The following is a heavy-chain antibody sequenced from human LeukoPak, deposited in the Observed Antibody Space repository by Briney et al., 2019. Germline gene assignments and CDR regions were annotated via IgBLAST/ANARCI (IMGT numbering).Heavy chain of an antibody. V-gene: IGHV3-23*01. CDR3: AKREAEESGAIDF. Sequence: GGSLRLSCAASGFTFSSYAMSWIRQAPGKGLEWVSDISGSGGSTYYADSVKGRFTISRDNFKNVLYLQMSSQRAQDTAVYYCAKREAEESGAIDFWGQGTLVTVSS. CDR2: ISGSGGST. D-gene: IGHD3-3*01. J-gene: IGHJ4*02. CDR1: GFTFSSYA.